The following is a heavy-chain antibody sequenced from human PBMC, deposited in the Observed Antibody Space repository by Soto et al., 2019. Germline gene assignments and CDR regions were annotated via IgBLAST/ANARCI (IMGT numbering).Heavy chain of an antibody. CDR3: ARIGYYYYYMDV. Sequence: HSETLSLTCAVYGGSFSGYYWSWIRQPPGKGLEWIGEINHSGSTNYNPSLKSRVTISVDTSKNQFSLKLSSVTAADTAVYYCARIGYYYYYMDVWGKGTTVTVSS. V-gene: IGHV4-34*01. CDR2: INHSGST. J-gene: IGHJ6*03. CDR1: GGSFSGYY.